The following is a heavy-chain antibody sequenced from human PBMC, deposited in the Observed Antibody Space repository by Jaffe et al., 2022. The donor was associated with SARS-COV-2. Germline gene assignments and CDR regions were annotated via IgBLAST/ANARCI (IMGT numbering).Heavy chain of an antibody. V-gene: IGHV3-33*01. CDR2: IWYDGIKK. J-gene: IGHJ4*02. CDR3: ARESSGTYDY. D-gene: IGHD1-26*01. CDR1: GFTFNNYG. Sequence: QVQMVESGGGVVQPGGSLRLSCEASGFTFNNYGMHWVRQAPGKGLEWVAIIWYDGIKKYYGDSVKGRFTISRDDSKNTLYLQMNSLRVEDTAVYFCARESSGTYDYWGQGTLVTVSS.